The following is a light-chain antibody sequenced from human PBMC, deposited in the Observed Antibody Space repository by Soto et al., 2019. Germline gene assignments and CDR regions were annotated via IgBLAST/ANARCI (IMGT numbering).Light chain of an antibody. CDR2: AAS. CDR1: QSISGY. J-gene: IGKJ1*01. V-gene: IGKV1-39*01. Sequence: DIQMTQSPSSLSASVGDRVTITCRASQSISGYLNWYQKKSGQAPRLLMYAASSLQSGVPSRFSGSGSGTDFTLTISSLQPEDSATYYCQQSDSRPWTFGQGTKLDI. CDR3: QQSDSRPWT.